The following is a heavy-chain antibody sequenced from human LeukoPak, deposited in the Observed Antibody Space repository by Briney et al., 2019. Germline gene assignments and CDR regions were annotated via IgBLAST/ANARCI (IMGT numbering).Heavy chain of an antibody. CDR3: ARDPIIVPADYYYDSHNWFDP. CDR1: GYTLTSYA. CDR2: INAGNGNT. J-gene: IGHJ5*02. V-gene: IGHV1-3*01. D-gene: IGHD3-22*01. Sequence: ASVKVSCKASGYTLTSYAMHWVRQTPGQRLEWMGWINAGNGNTKYSQKFQGRVTITRDTSASTAYMELSSLRSEDTAVYYCARDPIIVPADYYYDSHNWFDPWGQGTLVTVSS.